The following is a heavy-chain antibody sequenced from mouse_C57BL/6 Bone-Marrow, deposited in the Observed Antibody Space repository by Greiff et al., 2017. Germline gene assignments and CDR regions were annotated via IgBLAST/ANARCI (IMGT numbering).Heavy chain of an antibody. Sequence: VQLQQPGAELVKPGASVKMSCKASGYTFTSYWITWVKQRPGQGLEWIGDIYPGSGSTNYNEKFKSKATLPVDTSSSTAYMQLSSLTSEDSAVYCCARPYYSNYWYFDVWGTGTTVTVSS. V-gene: IGHV1-55*01. CDR1: GYTFTSYW. CDR3: ARPYYSNYWYFDV. D-gene: IGHD2-5*01. CDR2: IYPGSGST. J-gene: IGHJ1*03.